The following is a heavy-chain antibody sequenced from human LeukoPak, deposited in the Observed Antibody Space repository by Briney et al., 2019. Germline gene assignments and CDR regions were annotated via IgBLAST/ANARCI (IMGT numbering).Heavy chain of an antibody. CDR3: ARVRDGYNDAFDI. CDR1: GKTFTSYY. Sequence: ASVKVSCKASGKTFTSYYMHWVRQAPGQGLEWMGIINPSGGSTSYAQKFQGRVTMTRDTSTSTVYMELSSLRSDDAAVYYCARVRDGYNDAFDIWGQGTMVTVSS. D-gene: IGHD5-24*01. V-gene: IGHV1-46*01. J-gene: IGHJ3*02. CDR2: INPSGGST.